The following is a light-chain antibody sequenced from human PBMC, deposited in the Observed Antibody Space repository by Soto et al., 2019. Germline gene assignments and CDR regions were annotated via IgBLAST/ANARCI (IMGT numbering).Light chain of an antibody. V-gene: IGKV3-20*01. CDR3: QQYGSSSSWT. CDR1: QSVTSSY. Sequence: EIVLTQSPVTLSFSPGERATLSCRASQSVTSSYLAWYQQKPGQAPRLLIYGASSRATGIPDRFTGSGSGTDFTLTINGLEPEDFALYYCQQYGSSSSWTFGQGTKVDIK. CDR2: GAS. J-gene: IGKJ1*01.